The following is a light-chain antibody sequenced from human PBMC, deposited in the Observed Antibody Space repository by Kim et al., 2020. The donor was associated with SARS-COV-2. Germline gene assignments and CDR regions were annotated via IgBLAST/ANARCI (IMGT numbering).Light chain of an antibody. CDR3: SSYAGSNSVV. Sequence: GQSVTSSGTGNSSDVGGYNYVSWYQQHPGKAPKLMIYEVSKRPSGVPDRFSGSKSGNTASLTVSGLQAEDEADYYCSSYAGSNSVVFGGGTQLTVL. V-gene: IGLV2-8*01. CDR2: EVS. J-gene: IGLJ2*01. CDR1: SSDVGGYNY.